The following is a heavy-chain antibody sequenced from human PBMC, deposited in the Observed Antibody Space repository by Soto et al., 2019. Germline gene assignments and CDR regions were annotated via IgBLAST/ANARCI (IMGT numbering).Heavy chain of an antibody. CDR3: ARGGYYGSGADYFDY. CDR2: INHGGIT. Sequence: QVQVQQWGTRLVKPTETLSLTCAVYGGYFSGYYWSWIRQPPGKGLEWIGEINHGGITNYNPSLKSRVTISVDTSKNQFSLKLRYVTAADTAVYYCARGGYYGSGADYFDYWGQGTLVTVSS. CDR1: GGYFSGYY. D-gene: IGHD3-10*01. J-gene: IGHJ4*02. V-gene: IGHV4-34*02.